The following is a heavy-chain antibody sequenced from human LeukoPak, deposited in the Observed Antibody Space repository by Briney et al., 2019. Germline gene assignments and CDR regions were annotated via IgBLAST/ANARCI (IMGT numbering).Heavy chain of an antibody. V-gene: IGHV3-23*01. D-gene: IGHD3-10*01. Sequence: RTGGSLRLSCAASGFTFSSYGMSWVRQAPGKGLEWVSAITGNGANTFYADSVKGRFTISRDNSKNTMYLQVNSLRAEDTALYYCARDRSGSYPNWFDPWGQGTLVTVSS. CDR2: ITGNGANT. J-gene: IGHJ5*02. CDR1: GFTFSSYG. CDR3: ARDRSGSYPNWFDP.